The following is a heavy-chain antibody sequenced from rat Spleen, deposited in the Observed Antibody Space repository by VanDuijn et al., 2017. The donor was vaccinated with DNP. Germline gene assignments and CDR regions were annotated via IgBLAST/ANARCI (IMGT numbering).Heavy chain of an antibody. D-gene: IGHD1-11*01. J-gene: IGHJ3*01. CDR3: ARPLGYGGFAY. CDR2: INNGGGNT. V-gene: IGHV5-25*01. CDR1: GFTFSDYY. Sequence: EVLVVDSGGGLVQPGGSLRLSCAASGFTFSDYYMSWVRQAPTTGLEWVASINNGGGNTYYRNSVKGRFTISRDNAKSTLYLQMNSLRSEDMATYYCARPLGYGGFAYWGQGTLVTVSS.